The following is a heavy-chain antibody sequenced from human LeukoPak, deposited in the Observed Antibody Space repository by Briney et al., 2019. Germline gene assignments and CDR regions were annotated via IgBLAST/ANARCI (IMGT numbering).Heavy chain of an antibody. V-gene: IGHV3-23*01. CDR3: ARDTRNYDFWSGYEDY. D-gene: IGHD3-3*01. Sequence: GGSLRLSCAASGFTFSSYAMSWVRQAPGKGLEWVSAISGSGGSTYYADSVKGRFTISRDNSKNTLYLQMNSLRAEDTAVYYCARDTRNYDFWSGYEDYWGQGTLVTVSS. CDR2: ISGSGGST. CDR1: GFTFSSYA. J-gene: IGHJ4*02.